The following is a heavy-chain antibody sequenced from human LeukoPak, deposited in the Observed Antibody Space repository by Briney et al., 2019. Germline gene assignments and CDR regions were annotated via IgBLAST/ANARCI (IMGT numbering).Heavy chain of an antibody. D-gene: IGHD3-16*01. V-gene: IGHV3-23*01. CDR3: ARLPTGEQPENY. Sequence: PGGSLRLSCAAFGFTFSSFAMIWLRHTQGNGLEWVSAITESGGSTYYEDSVKGRFTISRDNSKNRLYLQMNSLRAEDTALYYCARLPTGEQPENYWGQGTLVTVSS. J-gene: IGHJ4*02. CDR1: GFTFSSFA. CDR2: ITESGGST.